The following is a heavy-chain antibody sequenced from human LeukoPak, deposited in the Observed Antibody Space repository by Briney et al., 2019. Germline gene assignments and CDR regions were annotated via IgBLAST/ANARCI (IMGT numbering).Heavy chain of an antibody. D-gene: IGHD3-22*01. CDR2: IYHSGST. J-gene: IGHJ2*01. Sequence: SETLSLTCTVSGASITNNAWWNWVRQPPGKGLEWIGEIYHSGSTNYNPSLKSRVTISVDKSKNQFSLKLSSVTAADTAVYYCARPTYYYDSSGSPHWYFDLWGRGTLVTVSS. V-gene: IGHV4-4*02. CDR1: GASITNNAW. CDR3: ARPTYYYDSSGSPHWYFDL.